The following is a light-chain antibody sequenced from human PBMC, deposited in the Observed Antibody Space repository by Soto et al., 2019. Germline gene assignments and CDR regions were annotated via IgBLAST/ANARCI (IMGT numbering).Light chain of an antibody. CDR3: QQYNSQWT. V-gene: IGKV1-5*03. CDR2: KAS. J-gene: IGKJ1*01. Sequence: DIQMTQSPSTLSGSVGDRVTITCRASQTISSWLAWYQQKPGKAPKLLIYKASSLESGVPSRFSGSGSGTEFTLTISSLQPDDFATYYCQQYNSQWTFGQGTRWIS. CDR1: QTISSW.